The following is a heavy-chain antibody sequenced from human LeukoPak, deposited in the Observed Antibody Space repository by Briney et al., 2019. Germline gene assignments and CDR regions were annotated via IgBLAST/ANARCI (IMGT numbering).Heavy chain of an antibody. CDR2: INHSVST. V-gene: IGHV4-34*01. CDR3: ARHIGSYYDY. CDR1: GGSFSGYY. J-gene: IGHJ4*02. Sequence: PSETLSLTCAVYGGSFSGYYWSWIRQPPGKGLEWIGEINHSVSTNYNPSLKSRVTISVDTSKNQFSLKLSSVTAADTAVYYCARHIGSYYDYWGQGTLVTVSS. D-gene: IGHD1-26*01.